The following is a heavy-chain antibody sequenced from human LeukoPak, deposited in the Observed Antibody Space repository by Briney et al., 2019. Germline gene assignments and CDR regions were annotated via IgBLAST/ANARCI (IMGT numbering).Heavy chain of an antibody. Sequence: GGSLRLSCAASGFTFSTSWMHWVRQTPGEGLVWVSLIDSDGSRTNYADSVKGRFTISRDNAKNTLYLQMNGLGAEDTAVYYCAKLIPGIAAGGSDYWGQGTLSPSPQ. V-gene: IGHV3-74*01. CDR3: AKLIPGIAAGGSDY. D-gene: IGHD6-13*01. J-gene: IGHJ4*02. CDR1: GFTFSTSW. CDR2: IDSDGSRT.